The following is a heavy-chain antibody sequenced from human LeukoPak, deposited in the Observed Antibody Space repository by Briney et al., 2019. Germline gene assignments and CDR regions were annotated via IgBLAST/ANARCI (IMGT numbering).Heavy chain of an antibody. V-gene: IGHV1-2*02. D-gene: IGHD2-8*01. CDR2: INPNSGGT. J-gene: IGHJ5*02. CDR1: GYTFTGYY. CDR3: ANYCTNGVCHLDP. Sequence: ASVKVSCKASGYTFTGYYMHWVRQAPGQGLEWMGWINPNSGGTNYAQKFQGRVTMTRDTSISTAYMELSRLRSDDTAVYYCANYCTNGVCHLDPWGQGTLVTVSS.